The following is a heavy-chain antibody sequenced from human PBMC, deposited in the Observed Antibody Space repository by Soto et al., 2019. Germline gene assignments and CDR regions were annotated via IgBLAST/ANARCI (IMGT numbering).Heavy chain of an antibody. CDR3: ARDSATPFAY. CDR2: IIPILGIA. Sequence: QVQLVQSGAEVKKPGSSVKVSCKASGGTFSSYTISWVRQAPGQGLEGMGRIIPILGIANHAQKFQGRVTITADTSTSTAYMDLSSLRSEDMAVYYYARDSATPFAYGGQGTLVTVSS. V-gene: IGHV1-69*08. CDR1: GGTFSSYT. D-gene: IGHD2-15*01. J-gene: IGHJ4*02.